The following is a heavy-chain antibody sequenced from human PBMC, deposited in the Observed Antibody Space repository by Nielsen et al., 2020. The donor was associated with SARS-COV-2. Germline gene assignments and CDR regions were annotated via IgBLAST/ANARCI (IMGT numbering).Heavy chain of an antibody. CDR3: ARETIDYTSSFFDY. V-gene: IGHV3-66*01. D-gene: IGHD2-2*01. J-gene: IGHJ4*02. Sequence: GGSLRLSCGASGFTISSSFMSWVRQAAGKGLDWVSVIYTDGSTSHADSVKGRFTISRDNSKNTLYLQMNSLRGEDTAVYYCARETIDYTSSFFDYWGQGTLVTVSS. CDR1: GFTISSSF. CDR2: IYTDGST.